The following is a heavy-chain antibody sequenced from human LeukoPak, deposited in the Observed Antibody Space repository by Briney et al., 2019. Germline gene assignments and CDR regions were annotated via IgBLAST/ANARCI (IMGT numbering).Heavy chain of an antibody. D-gene: IGHD4-17*01. Sequence: PSETLSLTCTVSGGSLSSYYWSWIRQPPGKGLEWIGYIYYSGSTYYDPSLKSRVSISVDTSKNQFSLKLTSVTAADTAVYYCARGTRVTTLYWGQGTLVTVSS. J-gene: IGHJ4*02. CDR2: IYYSGST. CDR3: ARGTRVTTLY. CDR1: GGSLSSYY. V-gene: IGHV4-59*01.